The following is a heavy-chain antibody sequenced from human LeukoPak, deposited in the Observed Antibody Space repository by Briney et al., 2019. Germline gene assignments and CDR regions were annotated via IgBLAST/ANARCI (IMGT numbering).Heavy chain of an antibody. CDR2: IYHSGST. V-gene: IGHV4-4*02. J-gene: IGHJ5*02. Sequence: PSGTLSLTCAVSGGSISSSNWWSWVRQPPGKGLEWIGEIYHSGSTNYNPSLKSRVTISVDKSKNQFSLKLSSVTAADTAVYYCAREIYGIGFFGVVSRGNWFDPWGQGTLVTVSS. D-gene: IGHD3-3*01. CDR1: GGSISSSNW. CDR3: AREIYGIGFFGVVSRGNWFDP.